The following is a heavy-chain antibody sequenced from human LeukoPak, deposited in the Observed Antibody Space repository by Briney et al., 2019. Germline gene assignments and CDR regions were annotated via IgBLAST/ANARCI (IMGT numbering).Heavy chain of an antibody. Sequence: KTGGSLRLSCAASGFTFSSYWMHWVRQAPGKGLVWVSRINSDGSSTSYADSVKGRFTISRDNAKNTLYLQMNSLRAEDTAVYYCAGGGNTFYYGMDVWGQGTTVTVSS. J-gene: IGHJ6*02. CDR2: INSDGSST. CDR3: AGGGNTFYYGMDV. CDR1: GFTFSSYW. D-gene: IGHD2-15*01. V-gene: IGHV3-74*01.